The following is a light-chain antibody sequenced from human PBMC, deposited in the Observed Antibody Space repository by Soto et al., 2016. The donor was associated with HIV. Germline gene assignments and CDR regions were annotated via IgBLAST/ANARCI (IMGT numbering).Light chain of an antibody. CDR3: QAWDSSGVV. V-gene: IGLV3-1*01. CDR1: KLGDKY. CDR2: QDS. J-gene: IGLJ2*01. Sequence: SYELTQPPSVSVSPGQTASITCSGDKLGDKYACWYQQKPGQSPVLVIYQDSKRPSGIPERFSGSNSGNTATLTISGTQAMDEADYYCQAWDSSGVVLGGGTKLTVL.